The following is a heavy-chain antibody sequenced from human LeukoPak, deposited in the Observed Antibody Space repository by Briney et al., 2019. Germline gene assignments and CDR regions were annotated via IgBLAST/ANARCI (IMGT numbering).Heavy chain of an antibody. CDR1: GGSISSYY. D-gene: IGHD4-17*01. CDR3: ARENYGDLPKDNWFDP. CDR2: IYYSGST. J-gene: IGHJ5*02. Sequence: SETLSLTCTVSGGSISSYYWSWIRQPPGKGLEWIGYIYYSGSTNYNPSLKSRVTISVDTSKNQFSLKLSSVTAADTAVYYCARENYGDLPKDNWFDPWGQGTLVTVSS. V-gene: IGHV4-59*12.